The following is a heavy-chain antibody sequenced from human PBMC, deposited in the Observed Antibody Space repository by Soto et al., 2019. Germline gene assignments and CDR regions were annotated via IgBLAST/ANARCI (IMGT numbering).Heavy chain of an antibody. V-gene: IGHV4-4*02. CDR3: ASVYCSGGSCYPRYYYYMDV. Sequence: QVQLQESGPGLVKPSGTLSLTCAVSSGSISSSNWWSLVRQPPGKGLEWIGEIYHSGSTNYNPSLKSRVTISVDKSKNQFSLKLSSVTAADTAVYYCASVYCSGGSCYPRYYYYMDVWGKGTTVTVSS. J-gene: IGHJ6*03. CDR1: SGSISSSNW. CDR2: IYHSGST. D-gene: IGHD2-15*01.